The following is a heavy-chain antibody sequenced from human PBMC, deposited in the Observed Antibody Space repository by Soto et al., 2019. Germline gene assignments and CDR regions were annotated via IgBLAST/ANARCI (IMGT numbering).Heavy chain of an antibody. CDR2: MSNSGSRT. CDR3: AKAYFDILTGYFGDY. J-gene: IGHJ4*02. V-gene: IGHV3-23*01. D-gene: IGHD3-9*01. Sequence: VQLLESGGGLVQPGGSLRLSCAASGFTFSNYAMSWVRQAPGKGLEWVSGMSNSGSRTYYADSVKGRFIISGDNSKNTLYLQMNSLRPEDTAVYYCAKAYFDILTGYFGDYWGQGTLVSVSS. CDR1: GFTFSNYA.